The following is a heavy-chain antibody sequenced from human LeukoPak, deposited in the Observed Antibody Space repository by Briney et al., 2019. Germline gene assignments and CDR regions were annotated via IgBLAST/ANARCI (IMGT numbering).Heavy chain of an antibody. CDR1: GFTFNNAW. J-gene: IGHJ4*02. V-gene: IGHV3-20*04. CDR3: ARDLVDYYGSGFDY. CDR2: LNWNGGTT. D-gene: IGHD3-10*01. Sequence: GGSLRLSCAASGFTFNNAWMSWVRQAPGKRLEWVSGLNWNGGTTGYADSVKGRFTISRDNAKNSLFLHMTSLRTDDTAVYYCARDLVDYYGSGFDYWGQGTLVIVSS.